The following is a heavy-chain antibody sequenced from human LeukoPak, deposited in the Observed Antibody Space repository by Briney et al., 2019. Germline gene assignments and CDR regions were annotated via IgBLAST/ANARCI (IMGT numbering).Heavy chain of an antibody. V-gene: IGHV1-69*13. CDR2: IIPIFGTA. D-gene: IGHD5-12*01. CDR1: GGTFSNYA. J-gene: IGHJ4*02. CDR3: ARGDSAYDLFGHIDY. Sequence: SVKVSCKASGGTFSNYAISWVRQAPGQGLEWMGGIIPIFGTANYAQRFQGRVTITADESTSTAYMELSSLRSEDTAVYYCARGDSAYDLFGHIDYWGQGTLVTVSS.